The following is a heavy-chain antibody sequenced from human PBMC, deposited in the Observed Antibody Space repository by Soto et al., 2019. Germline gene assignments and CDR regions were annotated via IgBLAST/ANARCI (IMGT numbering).Heavy chain of an antibody. J-gene: IGHJ4*02. CDR1: GGSFSGYC. CDR2: ITHSGSS. D-gene: IGHD6-13*01. Sequence: QVQLQQWGAGLLKPSETLSLTCAVYGGSFSGYCWSWIRQPPGKGLEWIGEITHSGSSNYNPSLKSRVTISVDTAKNQFSLKLDSVTAADTAVYYCARGRKGYSSSWCVVVDWGQGTVVTVSS. V-gene: IGHV4-34*01. CDR3: ARGRKGYSSSWCVVVD.